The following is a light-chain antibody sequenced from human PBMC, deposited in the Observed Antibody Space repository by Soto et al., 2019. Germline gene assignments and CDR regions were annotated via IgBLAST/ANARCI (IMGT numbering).Light chain of an antibody. CDR2: GAS. Sequence: EIVMTQSPATLSVSPAERATLSCRASQSVRSNLAWYQQKPAQAPRLLIYGASTRATGIPGRFSGGGSGTEFTLTISSLQSADFAVYYCQQYNDWPLTFGGGTKVHIK. CDR3: QQYNDWPLT. V-gene: IGKV3-15*01. CDR1: QSVRSN. J-gene: IGKJ4*01.